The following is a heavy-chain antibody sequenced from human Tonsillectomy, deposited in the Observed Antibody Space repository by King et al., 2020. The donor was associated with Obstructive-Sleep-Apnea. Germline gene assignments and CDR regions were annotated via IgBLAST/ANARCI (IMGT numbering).Heavy chain of an antibody. CDR3: AKPYYDFWSGYSETWFDS. CDR2: ISGSGGTT. D-gene: IGHD3-3*01. CDR1: GFTFNNYA. J-gene: IGHJ5*01. V-gene: IGHV3-23*04. Sequence: VQLVESGGGLEQSGGSLRLSCAASGFTFNNYAMNWVRQAPGKGLEWVSSISGSGGTTYYADSVKGRFTISRDNSKNTLYLQMNSLSPEDTAVYYCAKPYYDFWSGYSETWFDSWGQGTLVTVSS.